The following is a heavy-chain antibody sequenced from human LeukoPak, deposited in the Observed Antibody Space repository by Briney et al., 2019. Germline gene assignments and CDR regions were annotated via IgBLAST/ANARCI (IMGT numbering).Heavy chain of an antibody. D-gene: IGHD3-22*01. CDR2: ISAYNGNT. CDR3: ARSYYDSSGYSHAFDI. Sequence: ASVKVSCKASGYTFTSYGISWVRQAPGQGLEWMGWISAYNGNTNYAQKLQGRVTMTTDTSTSTAYMELRSLRSDDTAVHYCARSYYDSSGYSHAFDIWGQGTMVTVSS. CDR1: GYTFTSYG. V-gene: IGHV1-18*01. J-gene: IGHJ3*02.